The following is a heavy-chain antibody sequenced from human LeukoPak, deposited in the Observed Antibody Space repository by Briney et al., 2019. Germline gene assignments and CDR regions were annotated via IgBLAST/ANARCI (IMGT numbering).Heavy chain of an antibody. CDR3: ARDRKDYDILTGYYRRSRYYYYGMDV. Sequence: SETLSLTCAVSGGSISSSNWWSWVRQPPGKGLEWIGEIYHSGSTNYNPSLKRRVTISVDKSKNQFSLKLSSVTAADTAVYYCARDRKDYDILTGYYRRSRYYYYGMDVWGKGTTVTVSS. D-gene: IGHD3-9*01. CDR2: IYHSGST. V-gene: IGHV4-4*02. CDR1: GGSISSSNW. J-gene: IGHJ6*04.